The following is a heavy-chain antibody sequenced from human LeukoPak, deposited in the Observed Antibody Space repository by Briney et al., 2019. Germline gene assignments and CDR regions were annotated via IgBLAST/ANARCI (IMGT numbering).Heavy chain of an antibody. Sequence: GRSLRLSCAASGFTLSSYAMHWVRQAPGKGLEWVAVISYDGSNKYYADSVKGRFTISRGNSKNTLYLQMNSLRAEDTAVYYCARDGAYYYDSRVFDYWGQGTLVTVSS. CDR3: ARDGAYYYDSRVFDY. J-gene: IGHJ4*02. CDR2: ISYDGSNK. V-gene: IGHV3-30*04. CDR1: GFTLSSYA. D-gene: IGHD3-22*01.